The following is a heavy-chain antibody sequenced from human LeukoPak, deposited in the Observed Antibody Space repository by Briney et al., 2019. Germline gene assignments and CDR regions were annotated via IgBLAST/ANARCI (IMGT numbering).Heavy chain of an antibody. D-gene: IGHD3-10*01. V-gene: IGHV4-59*08. CDR1: GGSISSYY. CDR2: IYYSGGT. Sequence: SETLSLTCTVSGGSISSYYWSWIRQPPGKGLEWIGYIYYSGGTTYNPSLKSRVTILVDMSNNQFSLRLNSVTAADTAVYYCARAGGVLGYFDYWGQGALVTVSS. CDR3: ARAGGVLGYFDY. J-gene: IGHJ4*02.